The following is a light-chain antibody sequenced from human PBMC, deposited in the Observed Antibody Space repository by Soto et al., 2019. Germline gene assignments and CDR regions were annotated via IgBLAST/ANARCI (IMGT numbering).Light chain of an antibody. CDR2: EVR. CDR3: SSYTSSSTLEV. Sequence: QSALTQPASVPGSPGQSITISCTGTRSDVGGYNFVSWYQQLPGKAPKLMIYEVRNRPSGVSNRFSGSKSGNTASLTISGLQAEDEADYYCSSYTSSSTLEVFGTGTKLTVL. V-gene: IGLV2-14*01. J-gene: IGLJ1*01. CDR1: RSDVGGYNF.